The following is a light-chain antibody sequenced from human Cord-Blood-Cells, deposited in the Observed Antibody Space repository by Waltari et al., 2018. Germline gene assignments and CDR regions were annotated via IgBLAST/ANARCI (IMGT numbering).Light chain of an antibody. CDR3: NSRDSSGNHLV. J-gene: IGLJ1*01. CDR1: SLRSYY. CDR2: GKN. V-gene: IGLV3-19*01. Sequence: SSELTQDPAVSVALGQTVRITCQGDSLRSYYASWYQQKPGQAPVLVIYGKNNRPSGIPDRFSGSSSGNTASLTITGAQAEDEADYYCNSRDSSGNHLVSGTGTKVTVL.